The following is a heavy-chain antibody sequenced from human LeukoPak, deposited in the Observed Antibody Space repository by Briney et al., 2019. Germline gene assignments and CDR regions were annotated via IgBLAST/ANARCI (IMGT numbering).Heavy chain of an antibody. J-gene: IGHJ6*03. CDR3: ARDALWITMVRGKGYMDV. V-gene: IGHV1-46*03. D-gene: IGHD3-10*01. Sequence: GASVKVSCKASGYTFTSYYMHWVRQAPGQGLEWMGIINPSGGSTSYAQKFQGRVTMTSDTSTSTVYMELSSLRSEDTAVYYCARDALWITMVRGKGYMDVWGKGTTVTVSS. CDR1: GYTFTSYY. CDR2: INPSGGST.